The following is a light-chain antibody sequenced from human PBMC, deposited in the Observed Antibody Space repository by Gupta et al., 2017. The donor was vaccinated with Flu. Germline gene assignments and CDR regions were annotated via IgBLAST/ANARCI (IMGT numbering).Light chain of an antibody. J-gene: IGKJ3*01. CDR3: QQSDSNPLFT. V-gene: IGKV1-39*01. Sequence: THMTQPPSTLSASVGDRGTITCQASQSIRSYLNWYQQTPGKAPKLLIYAASSWQRGVPSRFSGSGYGKDLTLSSSRPQQEDFASYYSQQSDSNPLFTFGHGTKVDIK. CDR1: QSIRSY. CDR2: AAS.